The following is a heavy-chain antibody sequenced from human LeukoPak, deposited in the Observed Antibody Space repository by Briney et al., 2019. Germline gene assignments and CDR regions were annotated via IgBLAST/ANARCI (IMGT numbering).Heavy chain of an antibody. D-gene: IGHD3-9*01. V-gene: IGHV4-34*01. CDR2: INHSGST. Sequence: PSETLSLTCAVYGGSFSGYYWSWIRQPPGKGLEWIGEINHSGSTNYNPSLKSRVTISVGTSKNQFSLKLSSVTAADTAVYYCAKDVDHILTGYHDYWGQGTLVTVSS. CDR1: GGSFSGYY. CDR3: AKDVDHILTGYHDY. J-gene: IGHJ4*02.